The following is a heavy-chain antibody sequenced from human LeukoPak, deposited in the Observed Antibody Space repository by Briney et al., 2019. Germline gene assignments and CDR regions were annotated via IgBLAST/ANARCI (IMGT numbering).Heavy chain of an antibody. J-gene: IGHJ4*02. CDR1: GFSFSSYG. D-gene: IGHD2-21*01. Sequence: GGSLRLSCAGSGFSFSSYGMHWVRQAPGKGLEWMAFIRSDGSNKYYADSVKGRFTVSRDNAKNTVYLEMNSLRAEDTAFYYCAKDSDWSCDYWGQGTLVTVSS. CDR2: IRSDGSNK. V-gene: IGHV3-30*02. CDR3: AKDSDWSCDY.